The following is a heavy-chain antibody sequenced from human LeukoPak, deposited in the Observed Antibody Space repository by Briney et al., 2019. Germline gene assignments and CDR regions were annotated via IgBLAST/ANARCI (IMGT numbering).Heavy chain of an antibody. CDR2: IKQDGSEK. V-gene: IGHV3-7*01. CDR3: ARRIGWRDAFDI. J-gene: IGHJ3*02. D-gene: IGHD6-19*01. CDR1: GFTFSTYW. Sequence: PGGSLRLSCAASGFTFSTYWMSWVRQAPGKGLERVASIKQDGSEKYSVDSVKGRFTISRDNAKNSLYLQMNSLRAEDTAVYYCARRIGWRDAFDIWGQGTMVTVSS.